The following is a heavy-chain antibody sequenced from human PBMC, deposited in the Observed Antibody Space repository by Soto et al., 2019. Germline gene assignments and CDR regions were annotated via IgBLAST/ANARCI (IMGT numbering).Heavy chain of an antibody. Sequence: QITLKESGPTLVKPTQTLTLTCTFSGFSLSTSGVVVGWIRQPPGKALEWLALIYWDDDKRYSPSLKSRLTTTKDTPKPPVVLTMTSMDAVDTPIYYCARAFDIWWQGTMVTVSS. CDR1: GFSLSTSGVV. CDR3: ARAFDI. CDR2: IYWDDDK. V-gene: IGHV2-5*02. J-gene: IGHJ3*02.